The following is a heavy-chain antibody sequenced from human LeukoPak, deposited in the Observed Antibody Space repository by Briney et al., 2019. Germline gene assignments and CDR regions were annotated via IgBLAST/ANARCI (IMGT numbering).Heavy chain of an antibody. Sequence: SETLSLTCTVSGGSVSGSYYWNWIRQPPGKGLEWIGYMYSSGTINYNPSLKSRVTVSIDMSKNQFSLKLNSVTAADTAVYYCARSAMYYYDSSGPYYFDYWGQGTLVTVSS. CDR2: MYSSGTI. CDR3: ARSAMYYYDSSGPYYFDY. CDR1: GGSVSGSYY. J-gene: IGHJ4*02. D-gene: IGHD3-22*01. V-gene: IGHV4-61*01.